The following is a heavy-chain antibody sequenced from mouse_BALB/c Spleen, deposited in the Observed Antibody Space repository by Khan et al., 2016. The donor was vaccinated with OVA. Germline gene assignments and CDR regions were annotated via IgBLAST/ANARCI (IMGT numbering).Heavy chain of an antibody. CDR2: ISSSGST. D-gene: IGHD2-3*01. Sequence: EVQLVESGPGLVKPSQSLSLTCTVTGYSITSDYAWNWIRQFPGNKLEWMGYISSSGSTNYNPALKSRISITRDTSKNQFFLQLNSVTTEDTDTYYCARDGSRYNYAMDYWGQGTSVTVSA. CDR1: GYSITSDYA. CDR3: ARDGSRYNYAMDY. V-gene: IGHV3-2*02. J-gene: IGHJ4*01.